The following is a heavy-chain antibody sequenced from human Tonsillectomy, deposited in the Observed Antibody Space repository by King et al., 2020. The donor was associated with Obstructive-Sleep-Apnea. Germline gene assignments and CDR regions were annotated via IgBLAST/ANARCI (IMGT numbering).Heavy chain of an antibody. CDR3: ARPNYGDYVDYYYYGMDV. CDR1: GFTFSSYA. CDR2: ISYDGSKK. D-gene: IGHD4-17*01. J-gene: IGHJ6*02. Sequence: VQLVESGGGVVQPGRSLRLSCAASGFTFSSYAMHWVRQAPGKGLEWVAVISYDGSKKYHADSVKGRFTISRDNSKNTLSLQMNSLRVEDTGVYYCARPNYGDYVDYYYYGMDVWGQGTTVTVSS. V-gene: IGHV3-30*04.